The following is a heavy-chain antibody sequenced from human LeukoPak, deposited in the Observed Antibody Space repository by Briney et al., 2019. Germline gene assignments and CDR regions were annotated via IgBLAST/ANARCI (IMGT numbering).Heavy chain of an antibody. Sequence: SETLSLTCTVSGASISGHYLTWLRQPPGKGLEWIGYISHIGSTNYNPSLKSRVTISVDTPKNQFSLKLTSVTAAGTAVYYCARDRISINALDMWGQGTMVTVSS. CDR3: ARDRISINALDM. CDR2: ISHIGST. D-gene: IGHD1-14*01. V-gene: IGHV4-59*11. J-gene: IGHJ3*02. CDR1: GASISGHY.